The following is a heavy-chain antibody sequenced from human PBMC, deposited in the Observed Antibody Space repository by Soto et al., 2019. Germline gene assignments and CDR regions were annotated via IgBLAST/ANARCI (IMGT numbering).Heavy chain of an antibody. CDR3: ARDGVPAYSSSWYKQARFDY. CDR2: IWYDGSNK. D-gene: IGHD6-13*01. J-gene: IGHJ4*02. Sequence: GGSLRLSCAASGFTFSSYGMHWVRQAPGKGLEWVAVIWYDGSNKYYADSVKGRFTISRDNSKNRLYLQMNSLRAEDTAVYYCARDGVPAYSSSWYKQARFDYWGQGTLVTVSS. V-gene: IGHV3-33*01. CDR1: GFTFSSYG.